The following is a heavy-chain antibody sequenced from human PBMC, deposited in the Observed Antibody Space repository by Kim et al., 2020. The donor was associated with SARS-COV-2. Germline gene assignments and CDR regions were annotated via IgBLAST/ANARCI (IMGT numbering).Heavy chain of an antibody. D-gene: IGHD1-26*01. V-gene: IGHV4-39*01. Sequence: YYNPHLKSRVTISVDTSKDQFSLKLSSVTAADTAVYYCARRGGLLSAFDIWGQGTMVTVSS. CDR3: ARRGGLLSAFDI. J-gene: IGHJ3*02.